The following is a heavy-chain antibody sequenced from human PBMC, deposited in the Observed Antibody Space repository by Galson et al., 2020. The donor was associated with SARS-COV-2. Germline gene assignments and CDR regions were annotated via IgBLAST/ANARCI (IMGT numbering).Heavy chain of an antibody. CDR1: GFIFSDAH. CDR3: ARESWGPHDP. CDR2: IKHGGDTI. Sequence: GESPKIPCAAPGFIFSDAHMPWLRPAPGQRLDWSPYIKHGGDTIYYADTVKGRFTMSRDTANNLLYLQMNSLRVEDTAMYYCARESWGPHDPWGQGTLVTVST. V-gene: IGHV3-11*01. D-gene: IGHD3-16*01. J-gene: IGHJ5*02.